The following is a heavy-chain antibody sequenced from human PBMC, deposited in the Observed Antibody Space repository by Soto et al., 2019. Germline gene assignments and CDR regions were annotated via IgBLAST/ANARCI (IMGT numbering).Heavy chain of an antibody. CDR3: AKDRGITTGYSSGWYNF. Sequence: EVQLLESGGGLVQPGWSLRLSCAASGFTFSSYAMSWVRQAPGKGLEWVSAISGSGGSTYYADSVKGRFTISRDNSKNTLYLQMNSLRAEDTAVYYCAKDRGITTGYSSGWYNFWGQGTLVTVSS. CDR1: GFTFSSYA. J-gene: IGHJ4*02. CDR2: ISGSGGST. V-gene: IGHV3-23*01. D-gene: IGHD6-19*01.